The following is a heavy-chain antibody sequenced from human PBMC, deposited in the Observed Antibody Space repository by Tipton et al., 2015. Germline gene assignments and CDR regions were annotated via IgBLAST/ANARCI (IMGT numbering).Heavy chain of an antibody. CDR3: ASPSLPHDRGDYYFQS. D-gene: IGHD2-21*02. CDR2: ISHSGNT. J-gene: IGHJ4*02. Sequence: SLTCTVSGGSIDSYYWSWIRQPPGKGLEWIGSISHSGNTYYNPSLKSRVTISLDTSKNQFSLKLNSVTAADTAVYYCASPSLPHDRGDYYFQSWGQGSLVTVSS. CDR1: GGSIDSYY. V-gene: IGHV4-59*04.